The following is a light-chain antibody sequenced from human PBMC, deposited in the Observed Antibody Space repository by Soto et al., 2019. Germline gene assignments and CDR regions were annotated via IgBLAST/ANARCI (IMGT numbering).Light chain of an antibody. V-gene: IGKV3-15*01. Sequence: ETVMTQSPVTLSVSPGERATLSYRASQSISSNLAWYQQKPGQAPRLLIYGASTRATGIPARFSGSGSGTEFTLTISSLQSEDFAVYYCQQYNNWPLTFGQGTKVEIK. CDR1: QSISSN. J-gene: IGKJ1*01. CDR2: GAS. CDR3: QQYNNWPLT.